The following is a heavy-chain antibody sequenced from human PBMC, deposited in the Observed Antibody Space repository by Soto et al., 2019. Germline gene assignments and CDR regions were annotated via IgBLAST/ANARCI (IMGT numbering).Heavy chain of an antibody. V-gene: IGHV3-49*03. J-gene: IGHJ5*02. CDR1: GFTFGDYA. Sequence: GGSLRLSCTASGFTFGDYAMSWFRQAPGKGLEWVGFIRSKAYGGTTEYAASVKCRFTIQRDDSKSMAYLQMNSLKTEDTAVYYCTRVGHIVVVPAATSWFDPWGQGTLVTVSS. D-gene: IGHD2-2*01. CDR3: TRVGHIVVVPAATSWFDP. CDR2: IRSKAYGGTT.